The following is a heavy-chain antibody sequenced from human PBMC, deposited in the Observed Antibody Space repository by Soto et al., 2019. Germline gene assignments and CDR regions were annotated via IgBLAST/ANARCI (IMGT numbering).Heavy chain of an antibody. Sequence: PGGSLSLSCAASGFTFSSYWMHWVRQAPGKGLVWVSRINSDGSSTSYADSVKGRFTISRDNAMNTLYLQMNSLRAEDMAVYFCAIRASYYDSSGYFDYWGQGTLVTVSS. CDR3: AIRASYYDSSGYFDY. D-gene: IGHD3-22*01. CDR1: GFTFSSYW. V-gene: IGHV3-74*01. CDR2: INSDGSST. J-gene: IGHJ4*02.